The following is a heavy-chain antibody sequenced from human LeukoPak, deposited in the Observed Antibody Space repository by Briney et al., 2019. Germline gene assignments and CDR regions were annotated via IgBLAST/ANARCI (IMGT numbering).Heavy chain of an antibody. Sequence: ASVKVSCKASGYSFTSYGISWVRQAPGQGLEWMGWISGYNGHTYYAQNLQGRVTMTTDTSTTTVYMELRSLRSDDTAVYYCARVLGTRDFDYWGQGTLVTVSS. CDR1: GYSFTSYG. CDR2: ISGYNGHT. V-gene: IGHV1-18*01. CDR3: ARVLGTRDFDY. D-gene: IGHD7-27*01. J-gene: IGHJ4*02.